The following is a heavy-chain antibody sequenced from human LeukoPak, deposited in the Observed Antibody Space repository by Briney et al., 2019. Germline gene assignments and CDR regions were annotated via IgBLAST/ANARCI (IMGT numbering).Heavy chain of an antibody. D-gene: IGHD3-10*01. J-gene: IGHJ4*02. Sequence: GGSLRLSCAASGFTFSSYETNWVRQAPGKGLEWVSYISGGGGTIYYADSVKGRFTISRDNAKNSLYLQVNSLRAEDTAVYYCLRGFAYWGQGTLVTVSS. V-gene: IGHV3-48*03. CDR1: GFTFSSYE. CDR3: LRGFAY. CDR2: ISGGGGTI.